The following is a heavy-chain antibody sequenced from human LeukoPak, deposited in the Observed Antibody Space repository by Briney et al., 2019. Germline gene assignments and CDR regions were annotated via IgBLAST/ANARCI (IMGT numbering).Heavy chain of an antibody. Sequence: PSETLSLTRTVSGGSISSYYWSWIRQPPGKGLEWIGYIYYSGSTNYNPSLKSRVTISVDTSKNQFSLKLSSVTAADTAVYYCARTIAVAGLHDAFDIWGQGTMVTVSS. CDR1: GGSISSYY. CDR3: ARTIAVAGLHDAFDI. CDR2: IYYSGST. J-gene: IGHJ3*02. D-gene: IGHD6-19*01. V-gene: IGHV4-59*01.